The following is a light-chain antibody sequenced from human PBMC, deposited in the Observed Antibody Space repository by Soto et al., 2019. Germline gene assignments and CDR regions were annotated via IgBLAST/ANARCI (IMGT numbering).Light chain of an antibody. V-gene: IGKV3-15*01. Sequence: VRTPGPATLSLSQGDRATLSCRASQSVNSNLAWYQQKAAQAPRLLIYRTSTRATGIPARFSGSGSGTDFTLTISSLQFEDFAVYYCQQYNNWPRTFGQGTKVDIK. CDR3: QQYNNWPRT. J-gene: IGKJ1*01. CDR1: QSVNSN. CDR2: RTS.